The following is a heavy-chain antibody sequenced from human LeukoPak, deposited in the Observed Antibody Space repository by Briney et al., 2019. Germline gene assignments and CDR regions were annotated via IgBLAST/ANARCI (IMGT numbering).Heavy chain of an antibody. CDR1: GFTFDDYA. V-gene: IGHV3-9*01. CDR2: ISWNSGSI. Sequence: GRSLRLSCAASGFTFDDYAMHWVRQAPGKGLEWVSGISWNSGSIGYADSVKGRFTISRDNAKNSLYLQMNSLRAEDTSLYYCAKVGGGFGELLLGGFDYWGQGTLVTVSS. J-gene: IGHJ4*02. D-gene: IGHD3-10*01. CDR3: AKVGGGFGELLLGGFDY.